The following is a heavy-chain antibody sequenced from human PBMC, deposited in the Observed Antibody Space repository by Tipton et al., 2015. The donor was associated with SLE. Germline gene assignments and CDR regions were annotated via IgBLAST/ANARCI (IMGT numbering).Heavy chain of an antibody. CDR3: ARGATKGAFDV. J-gene: IGHJ3*01. V-gene: IGHV4-31*03. CDR2: IYYSGST. Sequence: TLSLTCTVSGGSISSGGYYWSWIRQHPGKGLEWIGYIYYSGSTYYNPSLKSRVTISVDTSKNQFSLKLSSVTAADTAVYYCARGATKGAFDVWGQGTMVTVSS. CDR1: GGSISSGGYY.